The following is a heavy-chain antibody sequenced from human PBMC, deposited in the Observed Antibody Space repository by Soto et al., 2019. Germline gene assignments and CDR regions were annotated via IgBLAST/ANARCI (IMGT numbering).Heavy chain of an antibody. D-gene: IGHD5-18*01. CDR1: GESFSSNTDY. Sequence: SETLSLTFTVSGESFSSNTDYWAWNRQPPGKGLECIGSISSSGKTYYNPSLKSRVTISVDTSKDQFSLRVSSVTAADAAVYYCARACRDTAMFRGFWFDPWGQGTLVTVSS. J-gene: IGHJ5*02. CDR2: ISSSGKT. CDR3: ARACRDTAMFRGFWFDP. V-gene: IGHV4-39*01.